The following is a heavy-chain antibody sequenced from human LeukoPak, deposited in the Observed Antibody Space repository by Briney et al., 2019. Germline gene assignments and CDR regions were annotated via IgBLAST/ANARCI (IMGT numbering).Heavy chain of an antibody. J-gene: IGHJ6*02. CDR1: GFTFSSCA. V-gene: IGHV3-23*01. Sequence: GGSLRLSCAASGFTFSSCAMSWVRQAPGKGLEWVSAISGSGGSTYYADSVKGRFTISRDNAKNSLYLQMNSLRAKDTAVYYCVRGRTIAVWGQGTTVTVSS. D-gene: IGHD3-9*01. CDR3: VRGRTIAV. CDR2: ISGSGGST.